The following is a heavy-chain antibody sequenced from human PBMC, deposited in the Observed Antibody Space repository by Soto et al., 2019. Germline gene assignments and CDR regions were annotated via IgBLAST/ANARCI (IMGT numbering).Heavy chain of an antibody. V-gene: IGHV3-21*01. CDR2: VSRSSSYI. D-gene: IGHD3-10*01. CDR1: GFTFSGHT. Sequence: GGSLRLSCAASGFTFSGHTINWVRQAPGKGLEWVSSVSRSSSYIYYADSVKGRFTVSRDDAEKSLYLQMNSLRAEDTAIYYCARCMGFDGSGYAFFDSWGQGTQVTVS. J-gene: IGHJ4*02. CDR3: ARCMGFDGSGYAFFDS.